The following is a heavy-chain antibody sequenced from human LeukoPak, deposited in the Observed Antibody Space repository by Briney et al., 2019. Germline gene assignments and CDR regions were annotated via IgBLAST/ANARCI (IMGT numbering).Heavy chain of an antibody. Sequence: ASVKVSCKASGYTFTSYDINWVRQATGQGLEWMGWINPNSGGTNYAQKFQGRVTMTRDTSISTAYMELSRLRSDDTAVYYCARDGIVVVPAAISKPYNWFDPWGQGTLVTVSS. J-gene: IGHJ5*02. CDR1: GYTFTSYD. D-gene: IGHD2-2*01. V-gene: IGHV1-2*02. CDR2: INPNSGGT. CDR3: ARDGIVVVPAAISKPYNWFDP.